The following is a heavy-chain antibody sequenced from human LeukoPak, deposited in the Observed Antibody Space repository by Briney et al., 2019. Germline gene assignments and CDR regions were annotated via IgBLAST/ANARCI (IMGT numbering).Heavy chain of an antibody. CDR2: INHSGST. J-gene: IGHJ4*02. Sequence: SETLSLTCAVYGGSFSGYYWSWIRQPPGKGLEWIGEINHSGSTNYNPSLKSRVTISVDTSKNQFSLKLSSVTAADTAAYYCARGKGDYYGSGSYYSKKYFDYWGQGTLVTVSS. CDR3: ARGKGDYYGSGSYYSKKYFDY. V-gene: IGHV4-34*01. CDR1: GGSFSGYY. D-gene: IGHD3-10*01.